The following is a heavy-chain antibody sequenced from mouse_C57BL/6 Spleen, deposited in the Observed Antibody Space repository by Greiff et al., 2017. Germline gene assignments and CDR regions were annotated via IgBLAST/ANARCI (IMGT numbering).Heavy chain of an antibody. J-gene: IGHJ4*01. D-gene: IGHD2-3*01. Sequence: QVQLQQPGAELVRPGSSVKMSCKASGYTFTSYWMPWVKQRPIQGLEWIGNIDPSDSETHYNQKFKDKATLTVDKSSSTAYMQLSSLTSEDSAVYYWAANGYYPYYAMCYWGQGTSVTVS. CDR1: GYTFTSYW. CDR3: AANGYYPYYAMCY. CDR2: IDPSDSET. V-gene: IGHV1-52*01.